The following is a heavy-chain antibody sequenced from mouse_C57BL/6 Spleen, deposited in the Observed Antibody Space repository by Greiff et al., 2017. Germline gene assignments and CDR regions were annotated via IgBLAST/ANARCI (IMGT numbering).Heavy chain of an antibody. Sequence: VQLQQSGPGLVAPSQSLSIPCTVSGFSLTSYGVSWVRQPPGQGLEWLGVIWGDGSTNYHSALIARLSISKDNSKSKVCLKLNSLQTDDTATYYCAKTYGSSRWDFDVWGTGTTVTVSS. CDR1: GFSLTSYG. J-gene: IGHJ1*03. CDR2: IWGDGST. V-gene: IGHV2-3*01. D-gene: IGHD1-1*01. CDR3: AKTYGSSRWDFDV.